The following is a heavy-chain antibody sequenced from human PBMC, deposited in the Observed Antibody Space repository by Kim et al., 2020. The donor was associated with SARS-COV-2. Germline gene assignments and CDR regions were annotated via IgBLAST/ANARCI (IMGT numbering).Heavy chain of an antibody. CDR3: ARHFSRVTIFGVVIIRGSNGMDV. CDR2: IYYSGST. J-gene: IGHJ6*02. Sequence: SETLSLTCTVSGGSISSSSYYWGWIRQPPGKGLEWIGSIYYSGSTYYNPSLKSRVTISVDTSKNQFSLKLSSVTAADTAVYYCARHFSRVTIFGVVIIRGSNGMDVWGQGTTVTVSS. V-gene: IGHV4-39*01. CDR1: GGSISSSSYY. D-gene: IGHD3-3*01.